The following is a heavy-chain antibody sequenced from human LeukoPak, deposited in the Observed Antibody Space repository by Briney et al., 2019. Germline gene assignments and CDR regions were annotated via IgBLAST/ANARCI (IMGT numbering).Heavy chain of an antibody. Sequence: PGGSLRLSCTASGFTFSRYSINWVRQSPGKGLEWISYITASSGTIYYADSVKGRFTISRDNAKNSLYLQLNSLRDEDTAVYYCARGMTASGLSDYWGQGTLVTVSS. J-gene: IGHJ4*02. CDR2: ITASSGTI. V-gene: IGHV3-48*02. CDR1: GFTFSRYS. D-gene: IGHD6-13*01. CDR3: ARGMTASGLSDY.